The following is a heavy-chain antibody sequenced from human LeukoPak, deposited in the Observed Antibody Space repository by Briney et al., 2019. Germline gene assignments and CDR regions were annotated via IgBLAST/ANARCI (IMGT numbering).Heavy chain of an antibody. CDR2: IYYRGNS. Sequence: SETLSLTCSVSGDSIGDSGCYWGWIRQPPGKGLEWIASIYYRGNSYYNPSLRSRVTISIDTSTNQLFLTLSSVTAADTAVYYCARRPGSYESGHCDANWGRGSLVTVSS. CDR3: ARRPGSYESGHCDAN. CDR1: GDSIGDSGCY. D-gene: IGHD1-26*01. J-gene: IGHJ4*02. V-gene: IGHV4-39*01.